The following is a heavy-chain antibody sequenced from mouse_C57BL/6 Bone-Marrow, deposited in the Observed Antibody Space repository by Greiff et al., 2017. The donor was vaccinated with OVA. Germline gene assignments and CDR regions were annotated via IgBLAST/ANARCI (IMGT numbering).Heavy chain of an antibody. J-gene: IGHJ3*02. CDR2: INPYNGGT. CDR1: GYTFTDYY. CDR3: ANDGYPGAW. V-gene: IGHV1-19*01. D-gene: IGHD2-3*01. Sequence: EVKLLESGPVLVKPGASVKMSCKASGYTFTDYYMNWVKQSHGKSLEWIGVINPYNGGTSYNQKFKGKATLTVDKSSSTAYMELNSLTSEDSAVYYCANDGYPGAWWGQGTLVTVSA.